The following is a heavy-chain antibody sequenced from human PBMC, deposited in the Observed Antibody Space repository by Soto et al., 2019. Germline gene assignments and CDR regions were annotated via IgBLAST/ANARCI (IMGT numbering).Heavy chain of an antibody. CDR2: IIPILGIA. V-gene: IGHV1-69*10. CDR3: ARDVKNSHSSHHHNMLRFFDY. J-gene: IGHJ4*02. CDR1: GGTFSSYA. D-gene: IGHD6-19*01. Sequence: ASVKVSCKASGGTFSSYAISWVRQAPGQGLEWMGGIIPILGIANYAQKFQGRVTITADKSTSTAYMELSSLRSEDTAVYYCARDVKNSHSSHHHNMLRFFDYWGQGTLVTVSS.